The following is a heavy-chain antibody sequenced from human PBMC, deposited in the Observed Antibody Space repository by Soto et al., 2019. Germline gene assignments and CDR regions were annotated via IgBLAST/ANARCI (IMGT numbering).Heavy chain of an antibody. Sequence: GGSLRLSCAASGFTFSSYAMSWVRQAPGKGLEWVSAISGSGGRTYYAESAKGRFTISRDNSKNTLYLQMNSLRAEDTAVYYCAKGPYGPGSFDYWGQGTLVTVSS. CDR2: ISGSGGRT. CDR1: GFTFSSYA. V-gene: IGHV3-23*01. CDR3: AKGPYGPGSFDY. J-gene: IGHJ4*02. D-gene: IGHD3-10*01.